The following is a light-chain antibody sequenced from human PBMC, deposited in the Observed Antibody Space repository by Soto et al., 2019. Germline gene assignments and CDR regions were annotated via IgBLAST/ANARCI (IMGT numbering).Light chain of an antibody. CDR3: TSYTSIYTYV. CDR2: EVS. CDR1: SSDVGAYNH. V-gene: IGLV2-14*01. Sequence: QSVLTQPASVSGSPGQSITISCTGTSSDVGAYNHVSWYQQHPGKDPKLMIDEVSNRPSGVSNRFSGSKSGNTASLTISGLQSEDEADYYCTSYTSIYTYVFGTGTKLTVL. J-gene: IGLJ1*01.